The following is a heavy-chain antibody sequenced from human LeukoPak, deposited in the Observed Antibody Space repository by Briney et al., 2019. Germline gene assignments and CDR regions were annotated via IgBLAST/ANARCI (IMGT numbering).Heavy chain of an antibody. V-gene: IGHV3-21*05. Sequence: GGSLRLSCAASGFTFSSYEMNWVRQAPGKGLEWVSYISSSSSYIYYADSVKGRFTISRDNAKNSLYLQMNSLRAEDTAVYYCARMSGWYNGYWGQGTLVTVSS. CDR1: GFTFSSYE. CDR3: ARMSGWYNGY. D-gene: IGHD6-19*01. CDR2: ISSSSSYI. J-gene: IGHJ4*02.